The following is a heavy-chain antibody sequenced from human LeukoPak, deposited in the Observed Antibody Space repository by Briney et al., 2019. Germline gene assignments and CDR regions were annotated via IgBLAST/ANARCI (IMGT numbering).Heavy chain of an antibody. D-gene: IGHD6-19*01. V-gene: IGHV3-7*03. J-gene: IGHJ4*02. CDR2: IKQDGRDK. CDR1: GFTFSSYW. Sequence: GGSLRLSCAATGFTFSSYWMNWVRQAPGKGLEWVATIKQDGRDKYYVDSVKGRFTISRDDAKNSLYLQMNSLRVEDTAVYHCVRYFTAVAPTLRLDYWGQGTLVTVSS. CDR3: VRYFTAVAPTLRLDY.